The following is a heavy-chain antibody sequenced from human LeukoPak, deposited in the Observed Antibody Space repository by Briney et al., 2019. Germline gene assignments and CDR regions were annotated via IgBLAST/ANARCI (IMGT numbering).Heavy chain of an antibody. CDR2: VTGSSTI. Sequence: PGGSLRLSCAASGFTFSSYSMNWVRQAPGKGLEWVAFVTGSSTIHYADSVKGRFTISRDNAASSLYLQMNSLRDEDTAVYYCARVRAGYYFDYWGQGTLVTVSS. CDR1: GFTFSSYS. CDR3: ARVRAGYYFDY. V-gene: IGHV3-48*02. J-gene: IGHJ4*02.